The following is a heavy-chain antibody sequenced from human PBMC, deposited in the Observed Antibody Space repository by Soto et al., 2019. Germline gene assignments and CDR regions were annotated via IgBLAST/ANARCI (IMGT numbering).Heavy chain of an antibody. D-gene: IGHD3-10*01. V-gene: IGHV3-23*01. CDR2: ISGSGGST. Sequence: EVQLLESGGGLVQPGGSLRLSCAASGFTFSSYAMSWVRQAPGKGLEWVSAISGSGGSTYYADSVKGRFTISRDNSKNTLYLQMNSLRAEDTAVYYCAKAGGGFGELLWVFDYWGQGTLVTVSS. CDR1: GFTFSSYA. CDR3: AKAGGGFGELLWVFDY. J-gene: IGHJ4*02.